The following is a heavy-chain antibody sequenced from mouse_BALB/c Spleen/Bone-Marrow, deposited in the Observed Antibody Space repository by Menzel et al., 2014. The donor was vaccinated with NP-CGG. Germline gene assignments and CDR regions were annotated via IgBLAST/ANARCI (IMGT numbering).Heavy chain of an antibody. Sequence: EVKLVESGGGLVQPGGSLKLSCAASGFDFSRYWMSWVRQAPGKGLEWIGEINPDSSTINYTPSLKDKFIISRDNAKNTLYLQMSKVRSEDTALYYCARLGYYGGFAYWGQGTLVTVSA. J-gene: IGHJ3*01. CDR1: GFDFSRYW. D-gene: IGHD2-3*01. CDR2: INPDSSTI. CDR3: ARLGYYGGFAY. V-gene: IGHV4-1*02.